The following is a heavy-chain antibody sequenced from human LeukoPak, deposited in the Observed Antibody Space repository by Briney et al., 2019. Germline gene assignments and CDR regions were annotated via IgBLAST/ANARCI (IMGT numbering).Heavy chain of an antibody. D-gene: IGHD3-22*01. CDR3: ARSGDSSGCFDY. V-gene: IGHV1-69*06. J-gene: IGHJ4*02. Sequence: ASVKVSCKASGGTFSSYAISWVRQAPGQGLEWMGGIIPIFGTANYAQKFQGRVTIAADKSTSTAYMELSSLRSEDTAVYYCARSGDSSGCFDYWGQGTLVTVSS. CDR1: GGTFSSYA. CDR2: IIPIFGTA.